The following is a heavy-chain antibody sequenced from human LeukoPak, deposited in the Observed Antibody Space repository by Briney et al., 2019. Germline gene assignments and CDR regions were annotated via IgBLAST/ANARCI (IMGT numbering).Heavy chain of an antibody. CDR2: IYYSGST. J-gene: IGHJ4*02. CDR3: ARAKESIRLLDY. V-gene: IGHV4-39*07. CDR1: GGSISSSSYY. D-gene: IGHD6-6*01. Sequence: KPSETLSLTCTVSGGSISSSSYYWGWIRQPPGKGLEWIGSIYYSGSTYYNPSLKSRVTISVDTSKNQFSLKLSSVTAADTAVYYCARAKESIRLLDYWGQGTLVTVSS.